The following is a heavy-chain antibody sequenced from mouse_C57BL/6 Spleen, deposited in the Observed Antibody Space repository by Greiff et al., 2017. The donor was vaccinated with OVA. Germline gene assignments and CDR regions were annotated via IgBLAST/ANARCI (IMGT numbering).Heavy chain of an antibody. CDR3: ARGDDGYPYYYAMDY. Sequence: QVQLQQSGADLAKPGASVKLSCKASGYTFTSYWMHWVKQRPGQGLEWIGYINPSSGYNKYNQKFKDKATLTADKSSSTSYMQLSSLPYADSSVYYCARGDDGYPYYYAMDYWGQGTSVTVSS. D-gene: IGHD2-3*01. V-gene: IGHV1-7*01. J-gene: IGHJ4*01. CDR1: GYTFTSYW. CDR2: INPSSGYN.